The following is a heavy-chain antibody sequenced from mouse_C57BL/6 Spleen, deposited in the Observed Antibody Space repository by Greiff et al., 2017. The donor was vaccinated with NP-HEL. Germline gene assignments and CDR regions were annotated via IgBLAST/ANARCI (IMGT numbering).Heavy chain of an antibody. CDR1: GYAFSSSW. J-gene: IGHJ2*01. CDR3: ARIPYDDYYVFDY. V-gene: IGHV1-82*01. D-gene: IGHD2-3*01. Sequence: VQLQQSGPELVKPGASVKISCKASGYAFSSSWMNWVKQRPGKGLEWIGRIYPGDGDTNYNGKFKGKATLTADKSSSTAYMQLSSLTSEDSAVYFCARIPYDDYYVFDYWGQGTTLTVSS. CDR2: IYPGDGDT.